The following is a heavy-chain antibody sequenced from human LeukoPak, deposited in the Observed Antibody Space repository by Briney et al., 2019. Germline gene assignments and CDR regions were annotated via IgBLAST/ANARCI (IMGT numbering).Heavy chain of an antibody. Sequence: GGSLRLSCAASGFTFSDAWMNWVRLAPGKGLEWVGRIKSRNRGETVDYAAPVKGRFTISRDDSKTTVYLQMNSLKTEDTAIYYCTTDVSTTLSNTFDYWGQGTLVTVSS. D-gene: IGHD4-17*01. CDR3: TTDVSTTLSNTFDY. CDR2: IKSRNRGETV. CDR1: GFTFSDAW. J-gene: IGHJ4*02. V-gene: IGHV3-15*01.